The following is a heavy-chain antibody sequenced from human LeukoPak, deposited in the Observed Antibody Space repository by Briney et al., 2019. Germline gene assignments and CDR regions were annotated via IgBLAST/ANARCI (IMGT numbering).Heavy chain of an antibody. Sequence: GGSLRLSCAASGFTFSSYGMHWVRQAPGKGLEWVAFIRYDGSNKYYADSVKGRFTISRDNSKNTLYLQMNSLRAEDTAVYYCARPWNIVVVVAATGAFDIWGQGTMVTVSS. CDR2: IRYDGSNK. CDR3: ARPWNIVVVVAATGAFDI. V-gene: IGHV3-30*02. J-gene: IGHJ3*02. CDR1: GFTFSSYG. D-gene: IGHD2-15*01.